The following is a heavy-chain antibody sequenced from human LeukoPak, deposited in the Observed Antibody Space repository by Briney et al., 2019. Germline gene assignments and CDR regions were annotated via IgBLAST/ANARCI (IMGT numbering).Heavy chain of an antibody. D-gene: IGHD4-17*01. V-gene: IGHV3-48*01. CDR2: ISSSSSSTI. J-gene: IGHJ4*02. Sequence: GGSLRLSCAASGFTFSSYSMNWVRQAPGKGLEWVSYISSSSSSTIYYADSVRGRFTISRDNAKNSLYLQMNSLRAEDTAIYYCARDGLQRGTVTTSDYWGQGTLVTVSS. CDR3: ARDGLQRGTVTTSDY. CDR1: GFTFSSYS.